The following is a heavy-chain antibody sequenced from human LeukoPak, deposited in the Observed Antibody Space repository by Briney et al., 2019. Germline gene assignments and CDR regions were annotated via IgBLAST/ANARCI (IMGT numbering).Heavy chain of an antibody. CDR1: GFTFDDYA. Sequence: GRSLRLSCAASGFTFDDYAMHWVRQAPGKGLEWVSGISWNSGSIGYADSVKSRFTISRDNAKNSLYLQMNSLRAEDMALYYCAKGQDTGAFDIWGQGTMVTVSS. J-gene: IGHJ3*02. CDR2: ISWNSGSI. CDR3: AKGQDTGAFDI. V-gene: IGHV3-9*03. D-gene: IGHD5-18*01.